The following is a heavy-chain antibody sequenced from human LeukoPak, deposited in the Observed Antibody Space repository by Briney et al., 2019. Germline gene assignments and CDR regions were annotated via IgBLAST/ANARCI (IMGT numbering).Heavy chain of an antibody. D-gene: IGHD2-2*02. CDR1: GFTFSSYA. Sequence: GGSLRLSCAASGFTFSSYAMHWVRQAPGKGLEWVAIVSYDGSNKYYADSVKGRFTISRDNSKNTLYLQMNSLRAEDTAVYYCANEGCSSTSCYTGYWGQGTLVTVSS. V-gene: IGHV3-30-3*02. J-gene: IGHJ4*02. CDR3: ANEGCSSTSCYTGY. CDR2: VSYDGSNK.